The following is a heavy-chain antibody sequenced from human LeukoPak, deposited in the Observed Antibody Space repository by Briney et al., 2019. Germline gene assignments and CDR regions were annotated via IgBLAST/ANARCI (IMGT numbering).Heavy chain of an antibody. CDR1: GFTFSSYS. D-gene: IGHD3-10*01. J-gene: IGHJ6*02. V-gene: IGHV3-21*01. CDR3: AREWFGEFPRPFYGMDV. CDR2: ISSSSSYI. Sequence: GGSLRLSCAASGFTFSSYSMNWVRQAPGKGLEWVSSISSSSSYIYYADSVKGRFTISRDNAKNSLYLQMNSLRAEDTAVYYCAREWFGEFPRPFYGMDVWGQGTTVTVSS.